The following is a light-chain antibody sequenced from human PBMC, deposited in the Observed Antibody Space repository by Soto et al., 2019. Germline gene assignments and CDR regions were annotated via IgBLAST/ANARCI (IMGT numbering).Light chain of an antibody. CDR3: QQYSNWPLLS. V-gene: IGKV3-15*01. J-gene: IGKJ4*01. Sequence: EVALTQSPATLSVSAGAGATLSCRASQSVGSNLAWYQQKPGQTPRVLIYGASTRAIGVPARFSGSGFGTEFTLTISSLQPEDFVVYYCQQYSNWPLLSLGGGTKVDIK. CDR2: GAS. CDR1: QSVGSN.